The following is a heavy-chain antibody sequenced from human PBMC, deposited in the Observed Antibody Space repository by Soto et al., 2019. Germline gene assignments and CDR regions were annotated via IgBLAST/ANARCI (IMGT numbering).Heavy chain of an antibody. Sequence: EVQLLESGGGLVQPGGSLRLSCTASGFTFSSYAMSWVRQAPGKGLEWVSSISGDGSSTNYVDSVKGRFTISRDNSKNTLYLQLNSLRAGDTAVYYCAKVVCTSNCYDYWGQGTLVTVSS. CDR3: AKVVCTSNCYDY. D-gene: IGHD2-8*01. CDR2: ISGDGSST. CDR1: GFTFSSYA. J-gene: IGHJ4*02. V-gene: IGHV3-23*01.